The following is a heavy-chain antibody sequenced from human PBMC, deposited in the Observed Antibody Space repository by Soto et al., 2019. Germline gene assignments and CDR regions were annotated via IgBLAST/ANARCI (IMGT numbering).Heavy chain of an antibody. J-gene: IGHJ4*02. CDR1: GFSLSTSGVG. CDR2: IYWDDDK. D-gene: IGHD3-9*01. CDR3: AHRRGVALRYFDCPLGFDY. V-gene: IGHV2-5*02. Sequence: SGPTLVNPTQTLTLTCTFSGFSLSTSGVGVGWIRQPPGKALEWLALIYWDDDKRYSPSLKSRLTITKDTSKNQVVLTMTNMDPVDTATYYCAHRRGVALRYFDCPLGFDYWGQGTLVPVYS.